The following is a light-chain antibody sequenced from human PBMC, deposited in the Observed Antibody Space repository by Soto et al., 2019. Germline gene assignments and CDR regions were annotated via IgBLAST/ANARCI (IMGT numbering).Light chain of an antibody. V-gene: IGKV3-20*01. CDR3: QLYGISPH. CDR1: QSVSSY. CDR2: DAS. Sequence: IVLTQSPGTLSLSPGERATLSCRASQSVSSYLAWYQQKPGQAPRLLIYDASNRATGIPARFSGSASGTDFTLTINRLEPEDFAVYYCQLYGISPHFGQGTRLEIK. J-gene: IGKJ5*01.